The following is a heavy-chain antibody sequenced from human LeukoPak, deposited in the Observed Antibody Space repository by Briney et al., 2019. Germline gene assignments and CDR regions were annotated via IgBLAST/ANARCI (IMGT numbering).Heavy chain of an antibody. Sequence: GGSLRLSCAASGFTVSRNYMSWVRQAPGKGLEWVSNIYSGSNTSHAVSVNGRITISRDNSNNTLFLQMNSLRAEDTAVYYCARCSGGSCSSEWYFELWGRGTLVTVSS. CDR2: IYSGSNT. CDR3: ARCSGGSCSSEWYFEL. CDR1: GFTVSRNY. D-gene: IGHD2-15*01. V-gene: IGHV3-66*01. J-gene: IGHJ2*01.